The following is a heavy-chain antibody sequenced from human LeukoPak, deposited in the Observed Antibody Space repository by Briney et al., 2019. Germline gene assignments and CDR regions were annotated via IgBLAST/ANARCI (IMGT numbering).Heavy chain of an antibody. CDR2: ISTYNGNT. Sequence: ASVKVSCKASGCTFNIYGIIWVRQAPGQGLEWVGWISTYNGNTNYAPNIQDRVTMTTDTSTSTAYMELRSLRSDDTAVYYCARVGRDYYDSSGPFDYWGQGTLVTVSS. D-gene: IGHD3-22*01. CDR3: ARVGRDYYDSSGPFDY. V-gene: IGHV1-18*01. CDR1: GCTFNIYG. J-gene: IGHJ4*02.